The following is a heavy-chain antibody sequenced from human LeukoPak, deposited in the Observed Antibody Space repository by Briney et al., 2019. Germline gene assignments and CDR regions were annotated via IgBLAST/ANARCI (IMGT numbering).Heavy chain of an antibody. Sequence: SETLSLTCTVSGGSISSYYWSWIRQPPGKGLEWIGYISYSGSTNYNPSLKSRVTISVDTSKNQFSLKLSSVTAADTAVYYRAGALSSYWDYWGQGTLVTVSS. V-gene: IGHV4-59*01. CDR3: AGALSSYWDY. D-gene: IGHD3-3*01. CDR2: ISYSGST. CDR1: GGSISSYY. J-gene: IGHJ4*02.